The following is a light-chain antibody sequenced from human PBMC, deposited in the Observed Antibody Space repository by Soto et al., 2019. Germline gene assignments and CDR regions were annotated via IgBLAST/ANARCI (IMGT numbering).Light chain of an antibody. CDR2: AAP. V-gene: IGKV1-39*01. CDR3: QQNYSNPGA. J-gene: IGKJ1*01. Sequence: IPMTQSLSSLAASIGCRVTIICRSSQSISSYLDWYHQKPGXAPHLLIYAAPSLQSGVPSRFRRSGTGTYFTLTISSLQPEDFATYYCQQNYSNPGAFGQATRVAIK. CDR1: QSISSY.